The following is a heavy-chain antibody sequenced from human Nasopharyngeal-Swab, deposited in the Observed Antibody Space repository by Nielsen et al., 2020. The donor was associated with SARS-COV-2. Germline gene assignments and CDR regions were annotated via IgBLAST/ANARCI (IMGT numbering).Heavy chain of an antibody. CDR3: ARESPAGDAFDI. CDR2: TYYSGST. V-gene: IGHV4-59*01. D-gene: IGHD1-14*01. J-gene: IGHJ3*02. Sequence: WIRQPPGKGLEWIGYTYYSGSTNYNPSPKSRVTISVDTSKNQFSLKLSSVTAADTAVYYCARESPAGDAFDIWGQGTMVTVSS.